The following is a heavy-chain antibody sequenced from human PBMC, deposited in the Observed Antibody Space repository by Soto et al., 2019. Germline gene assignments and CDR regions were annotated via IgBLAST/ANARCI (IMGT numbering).Heavy chain of an antibody. V-gene: IGHV4-59*01. D-gene: IGHD3-22*01. CDR3: ARVLYYYDSSGEFDP. Sequence: PSETLSLTCTVSGDSISNYFWSWIRQPPGKGLEWIGYIYYSGSTNYNPSLKSRVTISVDTSKNQFSLKLSSVTAADTAVYYCARVLYYYDSSGEFDPWGQGTLVTVSS. J-gene: IGHJ5*02. CDR1: GDSISNYF. CDR2: IYYSGST.